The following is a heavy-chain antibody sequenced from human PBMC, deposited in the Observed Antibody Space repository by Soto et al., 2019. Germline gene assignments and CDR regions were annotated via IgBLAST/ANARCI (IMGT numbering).Heavy chain of an antibody. D-gene: IGHD6-19*01. CDR2: IYYSGST. J-gene: IGHJ3*02. V-gene: IGHV4-31*03. Sequence: TSETLSLTCTVSGGSISSGGYYWSWIRQHPGKGLEWIGYIYYSGSTYYNPSLKSRVTISVDTSKNQFSLKLSSVTAADTAVYYCARDRSSGWQKSRDAFDIWGQGTMVTVSS. CDR3: ARDRSSGWQKSRDAFDI. CDR1: GGSISSGGYY.